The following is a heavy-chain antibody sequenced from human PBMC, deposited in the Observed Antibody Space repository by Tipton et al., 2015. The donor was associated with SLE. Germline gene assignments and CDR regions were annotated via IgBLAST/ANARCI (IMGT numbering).Heavy chain of an antibody. CDR2: INPNSGGT. D-gene: IGHD3-10*01. CDR3: ARDSDGASMVHAFDI. V-gene: IGHV1-2*02. CDR1: GYTFTGYY. Sequence: QVQLVQSGAEVKKPGASVKVSCKASGYTFTGYYMHWVRQAPGQGLEWMGWINPNSGGTNYAQKFQGRVTMTRDTSISTAYMELSRLRSDDTAVYYCARDSDGASMVHAFDIWGQGTMVTVSS. J-gene: IGHJ3*02.